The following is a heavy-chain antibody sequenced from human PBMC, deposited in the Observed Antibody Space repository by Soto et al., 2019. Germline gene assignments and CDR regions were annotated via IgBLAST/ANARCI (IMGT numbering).Heavy chain of an antibody. CDR1: GDCLNTNYR. D-gene: IGHD3-16*01. Sequence: PSRTCFASGDCLNTNYRWSWVRLPPDQGPEWIGEVHRSGTTNYIQSLTSRLTMSAGKHGNQVALELTSVAAADTAIHYYSRGVSYRWVYWGQGTLVTVSS. V-gene: IGHV4-4*02. J-gene: IGHJ4*02. CDR3: SRGVSYRWVY. CDR2: VHRSGTT.